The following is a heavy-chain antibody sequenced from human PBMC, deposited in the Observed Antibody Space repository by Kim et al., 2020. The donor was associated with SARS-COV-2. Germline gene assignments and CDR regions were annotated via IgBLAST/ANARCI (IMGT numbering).Heavy chain of an antibody. V-gene: IGHV1-2*02. CDR1: GYTFTGYY. J-gene: IGHJ4*02. Sequence: ASVKVSCKASGYTFTGYYIHWVRQAPGQGLEWMGWINPISGGTNYAQKFQGRVTMTSDTSITTANMELNRLTSDDTAGYFCARGDAGVSDYWGQGTLVTVSS. CDR3: ARGDAGVSDY. D-gene: IGHD2-8*01. CDR2: INPISGGT.